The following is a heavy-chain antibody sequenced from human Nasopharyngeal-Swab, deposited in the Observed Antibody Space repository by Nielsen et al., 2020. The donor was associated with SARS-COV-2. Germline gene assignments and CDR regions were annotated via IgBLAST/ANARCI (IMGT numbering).Heavy chain of an antibody. D-gene: IGHD6-13*01. J-gene: IGHJ3*02. CDR3: ARLPMRAASGSGAFDI. CDR2: IYPGDSDT. Sequence: GASLKISCKASGYNFATYWIGWVRQMPGEGLRWMGLIYPGDSDTSYSPSLQGQVTISADRSITTAYLQWSSLKASDTAMYYCARLPMRAASGSGAFDIWGQGTMVTVSS. V-gene: IGHV5-51*01. CDR1: GYNFATYW.